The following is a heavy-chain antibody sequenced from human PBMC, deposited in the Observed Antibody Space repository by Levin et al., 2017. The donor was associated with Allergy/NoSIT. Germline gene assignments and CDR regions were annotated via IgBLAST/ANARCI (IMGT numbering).Heavy chain of an antibody. Sequence: AGGSLRLSCAASGFTLGNYWMHWVRQAPGKGLVWVSCISGDGSYTNNADSVKGRFTMSRDNAKNTLYLQMNSLRVEDTAVYYCVRGTTGWKGVDYWGQGTLVTVSS. CDR2: ISGDGSYT. J-gene: IGHJ4*02. D-gene: IGHD6-19*01. CDR1: GFTLGNYW. V-gene: IGHV3-74*01. CDR3: VRGTTGWKGVDY.